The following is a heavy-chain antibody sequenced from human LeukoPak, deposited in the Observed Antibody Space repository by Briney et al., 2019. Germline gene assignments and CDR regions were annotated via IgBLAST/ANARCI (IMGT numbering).Heavy chain of an antibody. J-gene: IGHJ4*02. CDR2: ISAYNSNK. CDR1: RYTFTSYG. Sequence: GASVKASCKPSRYTFTSYGISWVRQAPGHRRKWWGWISAYNSNKNYAQKLQGRVTMTTDTSTSTAYMELRSLRSDDTAVYYCARDPGYCSSTSCLPGAPIDYWGQGTLVTVSS. CDR3: ARDPGYCSSTSCLPGAPIDY. V-gene: IGHV1-18*01. D-gene: IGHD2-2*01.